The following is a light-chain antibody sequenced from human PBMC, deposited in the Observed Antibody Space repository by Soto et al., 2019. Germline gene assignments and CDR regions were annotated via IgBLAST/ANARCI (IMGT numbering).Light chain of an antibody. CDR1: QRTSNY. V-gene: IGKV1-39*01. CDR2: AAS. Sequence: DIQMTQSPSSLSASVGDRVTITCRANQRTSNYLNWYQQKPGKAPNLVISAASSLQSGVPSRFSGGGSGTDFILTISSLQPEDFASYYCQQSYTSPWTFGQGTRVEIK. J-gene: IGKJ1*01. CDR3: QQSYTSPWT.